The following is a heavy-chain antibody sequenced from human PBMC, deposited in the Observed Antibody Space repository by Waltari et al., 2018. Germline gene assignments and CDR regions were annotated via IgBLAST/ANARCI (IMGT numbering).Heavy chain of an antibody. CDR3: ARGLRITIFGVVIPGGYNWFDP. CDR2: INHSGST. Sequence: QVQLQQCGAGLLKPSATLSLTCAVYGGYFSGYYWSWIRQPPGKGLEWIGEINHSGSTNYNPSLKSGVTISVDTSKTQFSLKLSSVTAADTAVYYCARGLRITIFGVVIPGGYNWFDPWGQGTLVTVSS. D-gene: IGHD3-3*01. CDR1: GGYFSGYY. J-gene: IGHJ5*02. V-gene: IGHV4-34*01.